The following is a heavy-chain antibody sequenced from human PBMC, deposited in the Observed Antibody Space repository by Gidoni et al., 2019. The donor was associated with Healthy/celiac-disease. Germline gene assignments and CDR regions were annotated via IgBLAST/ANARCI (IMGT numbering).Heavy chain of an antibody. CDR3: ARGKGYCTNGVCPQFDY. Sequence: QVQLQQWGAGLLNPSETLSLTCAVYGGSFSGYYWSWIRQPPGKGLEWIGEINHSGSTNYNPSLKSRVTISVDTSKNQFSLKLSSVTAADTAVYYCARGKGYCTNGVCPQFDYWGQGTLVTVSS. D-gene: IGHD2-8*01. V-gene: IGHV4-34*01. CDR2: INHSGST. J-gene: IGHJ4*02. CDR1: GGSFSGYY.